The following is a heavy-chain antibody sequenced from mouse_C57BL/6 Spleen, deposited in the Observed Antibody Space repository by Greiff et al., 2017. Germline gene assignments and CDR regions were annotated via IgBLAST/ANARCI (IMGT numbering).Heavy chain of an antibody. CDR2: INPSSGYT. V-gene: IGHV1-4*01. J-gene: IGHJ1*03. CDR3: ASPFYGSSWYFDV. D-gene: IGHD1-1*01. Sequence: QVQLQQSGAELARPGASVKMSCKASGYTFTSYTMHWVKQRPGKGLEWIGYINPSSGYTKSNKKFKDKATLTADKSSSTAYMQLSSLASEVSAVSSGASPFYGSSWYFDVWGTGTTVTVSS. CDR1: GYTFTSYT.